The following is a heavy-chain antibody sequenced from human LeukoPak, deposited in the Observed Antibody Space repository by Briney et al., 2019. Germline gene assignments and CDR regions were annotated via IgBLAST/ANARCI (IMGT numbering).Heavy chain of an antibody. CDR1: GFTFSTYS. CDR2: ISSGSGTI. V-gene: IGHV3-48*01. J-gene: IGHJ4*02. D-gene: IGHD1-26*01. Sequence: GGSLRLSCAASGFTFSTYSMNWVRQAPGKGLKWFSYISSGSGTIYYADSVKGRFTISRDNAKNSLYLQMNSLRAEDTAVYYCARGSGTYSLGFDYWGQGTLVTVSS. CDR3: ARGSGTYSLGFDY.